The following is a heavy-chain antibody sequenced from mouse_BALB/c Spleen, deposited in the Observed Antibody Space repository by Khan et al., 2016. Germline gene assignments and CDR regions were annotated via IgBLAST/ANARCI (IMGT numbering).Heavy chain of an antibody. D-gene: IGHD2-14*01. Sequence: QVQLKQSGPGLVAPSQSLSITCTVSGFSLTGYGVNWVRQPPGKGLEWLGMIWGDGRADYNSALKSRLSISKDNSKSQLFLKMNSLQTDDTARYYCAREGYAYGMDYWGQGTSVTVSS. J-gene: IGHJ4*01. CDR1: GFSLTGYG. CDR3: AREGYAYGMDY. CDR2: IWGDGRA. V-gene: IGHV2-6-7*01.